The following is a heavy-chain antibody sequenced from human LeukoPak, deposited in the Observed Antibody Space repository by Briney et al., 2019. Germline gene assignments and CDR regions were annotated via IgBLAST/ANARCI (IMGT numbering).Heavy chain of an antibody. D-gene: IGHD1-26*01. Sequence: ASVKVSCKASGYTFPIYGISWVRQAPGQGLEWMGWISAYNDNTNYAHKLQGRVTMTTNTSTSTAYMELRNLRSDDTAVYYCARIRPGRWEYYFDYWGQGTLVTVSS. CDR1: GYTFPIYG. CDR2: ISAYNDNT. V-gene: IGHV1-18*01. J-gene: IGHJ4*02. CDR3: ARIRPGRWEYYFDY.